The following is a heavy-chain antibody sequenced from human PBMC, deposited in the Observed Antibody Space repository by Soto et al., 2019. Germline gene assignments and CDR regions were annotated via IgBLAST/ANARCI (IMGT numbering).Heavy chain of an antibody. CDR3: ARREVVAAWPAFDI. CDR2: IYYSGST. J-gene: IGHJ3*02. CDR1: GGSISSSSYY. V-gene: IGHV4-39*01. Sequence: QLQLQESGPGLVKPSETLSLTCTVSGGSISSSSYYWGWIRQPPGKGLEWIGSIYYSGSTYYNPSLKSRVPLSVDTSKNQFSLKLSSVTAADTAVYYCARREVVAAWPAFDIWGQGTMVTVSS. D-gene: IGHD2-15*01.